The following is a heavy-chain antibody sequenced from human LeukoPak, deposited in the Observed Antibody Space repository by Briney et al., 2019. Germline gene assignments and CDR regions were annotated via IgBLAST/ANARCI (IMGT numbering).Heavy chain of an antibody. J-gene: IGHJ4*02. CDR3: AKFVRRGYSGYDSGNYFDY. V-gene: IGHV1-18*01. CDR1: GYTFTSYG. D-gene: IGHD5-12*01. CDR2: ISAYNGNT. Sequence: GASVKVSCKASGYTFTSYGISWVRQAPGQGLEWMGWISAYNGNTNYAQKLQGRVTMTTDTSTSTAYMELRSLRSDDTAVYYCAKFVRRGYSGYDSGNYFDYWGQGTLVTVSS.